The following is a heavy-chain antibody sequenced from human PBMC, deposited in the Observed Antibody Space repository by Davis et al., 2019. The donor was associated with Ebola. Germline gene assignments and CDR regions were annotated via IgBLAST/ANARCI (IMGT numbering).Heavy chain of an antibody. D-gene: IGHD2-21*02. CDR3: ARHNIVVVTAIPYFDY. CDR2: INHSGST. V-gene: IGHV4-34*01. CDR1: GGSFSGYY. J-gene: IGHJ4*02. Sequence: MPSETLSLTCAVYGGSFSGYYWSWIRQPPGKGLEWIGEINHSGSTNYNPSLKSRVTISVDTSKDQFSLNLNSVTAADTAVYYCARHNIVVVTAIPYFDYWGQGTLVTVSS.